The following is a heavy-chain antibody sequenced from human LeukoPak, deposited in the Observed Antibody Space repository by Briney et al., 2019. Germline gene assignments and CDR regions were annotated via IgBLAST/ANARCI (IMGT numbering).Heavy chain of an antibody. D-gene: IGHD5-12*01. V-gene: IGHV1-8*01. CDR1: GYSFMDYD. J-gene: IGHJ4*02. CDR2: MNPKSGNT. CDR3: ARNSGLADC. Sequence: ASVKVSCKASGYSFMDYDISWVRQATGQGLEWMGWMNPKSGNTGYAEKFQGRVAMTRDTSVGTAYMELSSLSSEDTAVYYCARNSGLADCWGQGTLVTVSS.